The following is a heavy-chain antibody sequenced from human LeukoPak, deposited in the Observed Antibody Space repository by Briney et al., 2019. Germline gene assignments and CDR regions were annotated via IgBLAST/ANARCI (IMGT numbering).Heavy chain of an antibody. J-gene: IGHJ5*02. CDR1: GGSISSSNYY. CDR3: ARGRRGSSGYYYSGWFDP. V-gene: IGHV4-61*02. Sequence: SETLSLTCTVSGGSISSSNYYWSWIRQPAGKGLEWIGRIYTSGSTNYNPSLKSRVTISVDTSKNQFSLKLSSVTAADTAVYYCARGRRGSSGYYYSGWFDPWGQGTLVTVSS. CDR2: IYTSGST. D-gene: IGHD3-22*01.